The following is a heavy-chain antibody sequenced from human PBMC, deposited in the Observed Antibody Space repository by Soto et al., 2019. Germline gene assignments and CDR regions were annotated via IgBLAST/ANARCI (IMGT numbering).Heavy chain of an antibody. CDR2: IYHSGST. CDR1: GYSISSGYY. V-gene: IGHV4-38-2*01. Sequence: SETLSLTCAVSGYSISSGYYWGWIRQPPGKGLEWIGSIYHSGSTYYSPSLKSRVTISVDTSKNQFSLKLSSVTAADTAVYYCARVLYYDFWSGSGPMDVWGQGTTVTVSS. J-gene: IGHJ6*02. D-gene: IGHD3-3*01. CDR3: ARVLYYDFWSGSGPMDV.